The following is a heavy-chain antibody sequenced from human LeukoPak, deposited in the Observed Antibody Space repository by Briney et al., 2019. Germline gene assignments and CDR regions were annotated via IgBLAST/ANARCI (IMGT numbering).Heavy chain of an antibody. J-gene: IGHJ4*02. CDR2: IYYSGST. CDR1: GGSISSSSYY. D-gene: IGHD3-10*01. CDR3: ATRGRARDY. V-gene: IGHV4-39*01. Sequence: SETQSLTCTVSGGSISSSSYYWGWIRQPPGKGLEWIGTIYYSGSTYYNPSLKSRVTISVDTSKNQFSLKPSSVTAADTAVYYCATRGRARDYWGQGTLVTVSS.